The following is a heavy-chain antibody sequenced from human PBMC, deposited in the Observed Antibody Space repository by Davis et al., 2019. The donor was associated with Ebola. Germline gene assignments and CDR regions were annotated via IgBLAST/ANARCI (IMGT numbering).Heavy chain of an antibody. D-gene: IGHD2-2*01. Sequence: GESLKISCAASGFTFSSYAMSWVRQAPGKGLEWVSAISGSGGSTYYADSVKGRFTISRDNSKNTLYLQMNSLRAEDTAVYYCAKDAWRVGGAFDIWGQGTMVTVSS. V-gene: IGHV3-23*01. CDR1: GFTFSSYA. CDR2: ISGSGGST. CDR3: AKDAWRVGGAFDI. J-gene: IGHJ3*02.